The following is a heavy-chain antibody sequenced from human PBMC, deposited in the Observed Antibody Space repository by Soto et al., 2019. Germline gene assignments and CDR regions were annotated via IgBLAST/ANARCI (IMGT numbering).Heavy chain of an antibody. D-gene: IGHD3-10*01. CDR1: GGTFSSYA. V-gene: IGHV1-69*01. Sequence: QVQLVQSGAEVKKPGSSVKVSCKASGGTFSSYAISWVRQAPGQGLEWMGGIIPIFGTANYAQKFQGRVTITGDDSTSTAYMELSSLRSEDTAVYYCARDMGRSTYGSGSWGHSYYYYGMDVWGQGTTVTVCS. CDR3: ARDMGRSTYGSGSWGHSYYYYGMDV. J-gene: IGHJ6*02. CDR2: IIPIFGTA.